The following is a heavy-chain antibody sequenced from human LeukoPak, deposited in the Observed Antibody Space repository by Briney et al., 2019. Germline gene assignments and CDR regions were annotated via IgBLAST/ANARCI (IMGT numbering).Heavy chain of an antibody. V-gene: IGHV3-23*01. CDR3: AKGAPANVRYFDWLTLYFDS. CDR2: ISSTGGNT. J-gene: IGHJ4*02. Sequence: GGSLRLSCAASGFTFNSYAMSWIRQAQAPGKGLEWVSAISSTGGNTYYADSVKGRFTISRDNSKNTLYLQMNTLRGEDTAVYYCAKGAPANVRYFDWLTLYFDSWGRGTQVTVSP. D-gene: IGHD3-9*01. CDR1: GFTFNSYA.